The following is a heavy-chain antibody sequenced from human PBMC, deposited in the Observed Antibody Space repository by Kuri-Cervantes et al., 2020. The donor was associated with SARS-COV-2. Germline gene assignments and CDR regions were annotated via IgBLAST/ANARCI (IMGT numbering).Heavy chain of an antibody. CDR2: IGTAGDT. J-gene: IGHJ6*02. V-gene: IGHV3-13*04. CDR1: GFTFSSYD. CDR3: ARALPKIPGMDV. D-gene: IGHD2-2*02. Sequence: GESLKISCAASGFTFSSYDMHWVRQATGKGLEWVSAIGTAGDTYYPGSVKGRFTISRENAKNSLYLQMNSLRAGDTAAYYCARALPKIPGMDVWGQGTTVTVSS.